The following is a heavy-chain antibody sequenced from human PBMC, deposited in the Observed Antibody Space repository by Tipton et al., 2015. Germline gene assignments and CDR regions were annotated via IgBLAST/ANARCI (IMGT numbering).Heavy chain of an antibody. D-gene: IGHD3-22*01. CDR2: ISISGSAM. CDR1: GFTFSTYG. J-gene: IGHJ3*02. V-gene: IGHV3-48*01. Sequence: SLRLSCAASGFTFSTYGMNWVRQAPGKGLEWISYISISGSAMYYADSVKGRFTISRDNSENTLYLQMNSLRAEDTAVYYCAKHYTGGHYYFGAAARGSDAFDIWGQGTMVTVSS. CDR3: AKHYTGGHYYFGAAARGSDAFDI.